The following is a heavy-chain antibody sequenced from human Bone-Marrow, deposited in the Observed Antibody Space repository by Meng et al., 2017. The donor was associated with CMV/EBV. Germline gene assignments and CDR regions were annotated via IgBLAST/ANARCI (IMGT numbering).Heavy chain of an antibody. D-gene: IGHD3-22*01. CDR3: ASELVVTSYYYGMDV. Sequence: GGSLRLSCAASGFTFSSYEMNWVRQAPGKGLEWVSYISSSGSTIYYADSVKGRFTISRDNAKNSLYLQMNSLRAEDTAVYYCASELVVTSYYYGMDVWGQGTTVTVSS. V-gene: IGHV3-48*03. CDR1: GFTFSSYE. J-gene: IGHJ6*02. CDR2: ISSSGSTI.